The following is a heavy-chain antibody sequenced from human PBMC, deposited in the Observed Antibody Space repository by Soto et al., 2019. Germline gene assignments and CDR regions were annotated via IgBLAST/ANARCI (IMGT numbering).Heavy chain of an antibody. CDR2: IYGGGTT. V-gene: IGHV3-53*01. CDR1: GFTVSSKY. J-gene: IGHJ4*02. D-gene: IGHD6-19*01. Sequence: EVQLVESGGGLIQPGGSLRLSCAASGFTVSSKYMTWVRQAPGKGLEWVSVIYGGGTTYYADSVKGRFTISRDNSKNTLYLQVNRLRAEDPAVYYCVQTTGWPGFDFWGQGTLVTVSS. CDR3: VQTTGWPGFDF.